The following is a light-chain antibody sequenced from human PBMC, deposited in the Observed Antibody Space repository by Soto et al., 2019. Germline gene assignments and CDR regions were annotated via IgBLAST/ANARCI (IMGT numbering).Light chain of an antibody. Sequence: IVMTQSPATLSVSPGERATLSCRASHNINEKLAWYQQKPGQAPRLLMFRTSTRATGFPPRFSGGGSGTEFNLTISSLKSEDFGIYYCQQYNNWHSATFGGGTKVDIK. CDR2: RTS. J-gene: IGKJ4*01. CDR3: QQYNNWHSAT. V-gene: IGKV3-15*01. CDR1: HNINEK.